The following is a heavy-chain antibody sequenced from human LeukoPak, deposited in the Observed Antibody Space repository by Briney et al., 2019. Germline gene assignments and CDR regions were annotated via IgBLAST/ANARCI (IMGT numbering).Heavy chain of an antibody. CDR3: ARGPPVRLGELSFEWTFDY. CDR1: GYTFTSYA. CDR2: INTNTGNP. Sequence: ASVKVSCKASGYTFTSYAMNWVRQAPGQGLEWMGWINTNTGNPTYAQGFTGRFVFSLDTSVSTAYLQISSLKAEDTAVYYCARGPPVRLGELSFEWTFDYWGQGTLVTVSS. V-gene: IGHV7-4-1*02. D-gene: IGHD3-16*02. J-gene: IGHJ4*02.